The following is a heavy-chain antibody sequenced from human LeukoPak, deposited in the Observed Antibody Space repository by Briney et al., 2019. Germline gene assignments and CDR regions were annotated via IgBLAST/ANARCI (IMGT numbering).Heavy chain of an antibody. Sequence: GGSLRLSCAASGFTFDDYAMHWVRQAPGKGLEWVSGINWNSGSIGYADSVKGRFTISRDNAKNSLYLQMNSLRAEDAALYYCAKDKAVAGINYFDYWGQGTLVTVSS. CDR1: GFTFDDYA. D-gene: IGHD6-19*01. V-gene: IGHV3-9*01. J-gene: IGHJ4*02. CDR2: INWNSGSI. CDR3: AKDKAVAGINYFDY.